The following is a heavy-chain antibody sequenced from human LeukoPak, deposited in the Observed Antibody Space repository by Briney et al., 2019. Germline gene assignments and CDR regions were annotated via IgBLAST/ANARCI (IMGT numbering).Heavy chain of an antibody. Sequence: ASVKVSCKASGVSFSTSAISWVRQAPGQGLEWMGGTIPGFGSANYAQSFKGRVTITTGEPTSTAYMELTSLRYEDTAVYYCATEGYDLGTFFLDCWGEGTLVTVSS. CDR2: TIPGFGSA. V-gene: IGHV1-69*05. CDR3: ATEGYDLGTFFLDC. J-gene: IGHJ4*02. D-gene: IGHD3-10*01. CDR1: GVSFSTSA.